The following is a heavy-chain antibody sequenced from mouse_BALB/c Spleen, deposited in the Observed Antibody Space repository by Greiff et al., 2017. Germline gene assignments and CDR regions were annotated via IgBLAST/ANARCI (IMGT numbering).Heavy chain of an antibody. CDR3: TSDLRVGDAMDY. V-gene: IGHV5-6-4*01. D-gene: IGHD2-12*01. CDR1: GFTFSSYT. CDR2: ISSGGSYT. J-gene: IGHJ4*01. Sequence: DVMLVESGGGLVKPGGSLKLSCAASGFTFSSYTMSWVRQTPEKRLEWVATISSGGSYTYYPDSVKGRFTISRDNAKNTLYLQMSSLKSEDTAMFYCTSDLRVGDAMDYWGQGTSVTVSS.